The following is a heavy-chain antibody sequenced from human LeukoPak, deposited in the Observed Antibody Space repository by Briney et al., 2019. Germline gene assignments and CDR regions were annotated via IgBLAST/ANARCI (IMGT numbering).Heavy chain of an antibody. D-gene: IGHD6-19*01. CDR2: IEQDGSEK. Sequence: PGGSLRLSCAASGFTFSSYWMSWVRQAPGKGLEWVANIEQDGSEKDYVDSVKGRFTISRDNAKNSLYLQMNSLRAEDTAVYYCASGYSSGWYVIDYWGQGTLVTVSS. V-gene: IGHV3-7*01. CDR1: GFTFSSYW. J-gene: IGHJ4*02. CDR3: ASGYSSGWYVIDY.